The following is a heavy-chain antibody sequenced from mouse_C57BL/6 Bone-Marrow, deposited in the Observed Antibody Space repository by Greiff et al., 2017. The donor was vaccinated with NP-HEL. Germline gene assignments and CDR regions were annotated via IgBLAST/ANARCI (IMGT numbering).Heavy chain of an antibody. CDR3: ARGAY. CDR1: GYEFSNYW. V-gene: IGHV1-80*01. Sequence: QVQLKESGAELVKPGASVKISYKASGYEFSNYWMNWVKQRPGKGLEWIGQIYPGDGDTNYNGKFKDKATLTADKSSSTAYMQLSRLTSEDSAVYFCARGAYWGQGTLVTVSA. CDR2: IYPGDGDT. J-gene: IGHJ3*01.